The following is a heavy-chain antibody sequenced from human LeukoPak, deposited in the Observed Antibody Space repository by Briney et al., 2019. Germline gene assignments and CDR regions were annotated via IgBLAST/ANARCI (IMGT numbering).Heavy chain of an antibody. CDR3: ARDPRHYDILTGYFDAFDI. Sequence: TSETLSLTCTVSGYSISSGYYWGWIRQPPGKGLEWIGSIYHSGSTYYNPSLKSRVTISVDTSKNQFSLKLSSVTAADTAVYYCARDPRHYDILTGYFDAFDIWGQGTMVTVSS. CDR2: IYHSGST. J-gene: IGHJ3*02. V-gene: IGHV4-38-2*02. D-gene: IGHD3-9*01. CDR1: GYSISSGYY.